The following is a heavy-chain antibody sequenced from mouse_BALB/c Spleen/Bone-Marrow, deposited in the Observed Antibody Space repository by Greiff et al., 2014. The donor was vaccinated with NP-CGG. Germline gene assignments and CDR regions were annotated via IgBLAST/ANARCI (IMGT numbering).Heavy chain of an antibody. Sequence: EVQRVESGGGLVQPGESLKPSCESNEYEFPSHDMSWVRKTPEKRLELVAAINSDGGSTYYPDTMERRFIISRDNTKKTLYLQMSSLRSEDTALYYCARHNYRYDDYAMDYWGQGTSVTVSS. D-gene: IGHD2-14*01. CDR3: ARHNYRYDDYAMDY. J-gene: IGHJ4*01. CDR2: INSDGGST. CDR1: EYEFPSHD. V-gene: IGHV5-2*01.